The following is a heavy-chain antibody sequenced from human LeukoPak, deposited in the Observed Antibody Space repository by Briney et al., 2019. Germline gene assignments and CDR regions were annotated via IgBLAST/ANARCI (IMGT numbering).Heavy chain of an antibody. Sequence: PSETLSLTCTVPGGSISSYYWSWIRQPPGKGLEWIGYIYYSGSTNYNPSLKSRVTISVDTSKNQFSLKLSSVTAADTALYYCARAGMGIAVSQVYWYFDLWGRGTLVTVSS. J-gene: IGHJ2*01. D-gene: IGHD6-19*01. V-gene: IGHV4-59*01. CDR2: IYYSGST. CDR1: GGSISSYY. CDR3: ARAGMGIAVSQVYWYFDL.